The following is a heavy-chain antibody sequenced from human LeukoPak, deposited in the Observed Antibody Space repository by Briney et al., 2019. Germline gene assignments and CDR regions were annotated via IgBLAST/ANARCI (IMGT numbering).Heavy chain of an antibody. V-gene: IGHV3-48*04. Sequence: GGSLRLSCSASGFTFSDYWMMWVRQAPGKGLEWVSYISSSGSAIFYADSVKGRFTISRDNAKNSLFLQMNSLRAEDTAFYYCASKGGFDDWGQGTLVTVSS. CDR2: ISSSGSAI. CDR3: ASKGGFDD. CDR1: GFTFSDYW. D-gene: IGHD2-15*01. J-gene: IGHJ4*02.